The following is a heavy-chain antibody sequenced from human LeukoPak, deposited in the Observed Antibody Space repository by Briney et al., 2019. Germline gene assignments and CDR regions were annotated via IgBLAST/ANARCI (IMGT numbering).Heavy chain of an antibody. CDR2: IYYSGST. CDR3: ARGLQWLGELNRYYYGMDV. J-gene: IGHJ6*02. V-gene: IGHV4-39*01. Sequence: SETLSLTCTVSGGSISSCSYYWGRIRQPPGKGLEWIGSIYYSGSTYYNPSLKSRVTISVDTSKNQFSLKLSSVTAADTAAYYCARGLQWLGELNRYYYGMDVWGQGTTVTVSS. D-gene: IGHD3-10*01. CDR1: GGSISSCSYY.